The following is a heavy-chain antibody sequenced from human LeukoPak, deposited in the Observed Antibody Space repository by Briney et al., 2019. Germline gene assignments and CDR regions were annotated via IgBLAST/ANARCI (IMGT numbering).Heavy chain of an antibody. J-gene: IGHJ4*02. CDR3: ARGTQQWLVLDY. CDR2: IYSGGST. Sequence: GGSLRLSCAASGFTVSSNYMSWVRQAPGKGLEWVSAIYSGGSTYYADSVKGRFTISRDNSKNTLYLQMNSLRAEDTAVYYCARGTQQWLVLDYWGQGTLVTVSS. D-gene: IGHD6-19*01. V-gene: IGHV3-53*01. CDR1: GFTVSSNY.